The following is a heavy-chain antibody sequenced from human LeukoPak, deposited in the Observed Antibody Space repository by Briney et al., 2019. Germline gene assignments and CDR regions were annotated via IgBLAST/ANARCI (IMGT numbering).Heavy chain of an antibody. CDR1: GFTFSSYA. J-gene: IGHJ3*02. CDR2: ISGSGGST. Sequence: GGSLRLSCAASGFTFSSYAMSWVRQAPGKGLEWVSAISGSGGSTYYADSVKGRFTTSRDNSKNTLYLQMNSLRAEDTAVYYCAKVDRLTGYYMNAFDIWGQGTMVTVSS. V-gene: IGHV3-23*01. CDR3: AKVDRLTGYYMNAFDI. D-gene: IGHD3-9*01.